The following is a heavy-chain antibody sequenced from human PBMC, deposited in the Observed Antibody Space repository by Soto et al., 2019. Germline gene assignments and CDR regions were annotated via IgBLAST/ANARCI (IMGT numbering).Heavy chain of an antibody. CDR3: ERDFTDSSGPTLGMGV. CDR2: INYSGST. Sequence: QVQLQESGPGLVTPSQTLSLTCTVSGGSISSGGYYWSWIRQHPGKGLEWIGYINYSGSTYYNPSLKLRVTLSVDTYTNQFSLKLRSVTAADTAVYYCERDFTDSSGPTLGMGVWGQGTTVTVSS. CDR1: GGSISSGGYY. J-gene: IGHJ6*02. V-gene: IGHV4-31*03. D-gene: IGHD6-19*01.